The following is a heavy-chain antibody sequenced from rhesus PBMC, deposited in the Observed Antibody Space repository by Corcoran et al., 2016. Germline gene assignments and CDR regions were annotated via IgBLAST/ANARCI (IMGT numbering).Heavy chain of an antibody. D-gene: IGHD6-31*01. CDR2: IVGNFGTA. Sequence: QVQLQESGPGLLKPSETLSLTCIVSGDSISANWWSWIRHPPGEGLEGIGGIVGNFGTAKYNPSRKSRVTISKDASRNQLSLRVTSGTAADTAVYYCARDPATGYFDYWGQGVLVPVSS. J-gene: IGHJ4*01. V-gene: IGHV4-80*01. CDR1: GDSISANW. CDR3: ARDPATGYFDY.